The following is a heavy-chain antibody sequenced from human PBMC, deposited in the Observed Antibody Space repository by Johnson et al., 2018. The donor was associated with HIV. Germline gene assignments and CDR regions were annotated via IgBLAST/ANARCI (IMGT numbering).Heavy chain of an antibody. CDR3: ARTDVAVASDFNAFDI. J-gene: IGHJ3*02. D-gene: IGHD6-19*01. Sequence: MQLVESGGGVVQPGRSLRLSCAASGFTVSSYCMSWVRQAPGKGLEWVSGINWNGGSTGYADSVKGRFTISRDNAKNSLYLQINSLRAEDTAVYYCARTDVAVASDFNAFDIWGQGTMVTVSS. V-gene: IGHV3-20*04. CDR2: INWNGGST. CDR1: GFTVSSYC.